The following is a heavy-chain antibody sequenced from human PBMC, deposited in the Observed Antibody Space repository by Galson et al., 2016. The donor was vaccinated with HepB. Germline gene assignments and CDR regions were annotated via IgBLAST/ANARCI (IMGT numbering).Heavy chain of an antibody. V-gene: IGHV3-74*01. D-gene: IGHD2-2*01. Sequence: SLRLSCAASGFTFSTYWMHWVRQAPGKGLVWVSRINSDGSSITYADPVKGRFTISRDNAKNTLYLEMNSLRAEDTGVYYCGRGGYCSSIICYDANNYHGMDVWGQGTTVTVSS. CDR3: GRGGYCSSIICYDANNYHGMDV. CDR2: INSDGSSI. CDR1: GFTFSTYW. J-gene: IGHJ6*02.